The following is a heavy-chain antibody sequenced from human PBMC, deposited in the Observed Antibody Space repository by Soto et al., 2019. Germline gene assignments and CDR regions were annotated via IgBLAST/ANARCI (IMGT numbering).Heavy chain of an antibody. CDR1: GGSISSYY. CDR3: ARLGDIVVVPAAKSSPRIAAAGMFDY. CDR2: IYYSGST. V-gene: IGHV4-59*08. D-gene: IGHD2-2*01. J-gene: IGHJ4*02. Sequence: SETLSLTCTVSGGSISSYYWSWIRQPPGKGLEWIGYIYYSGSTNYNPSLKSRVTISVDTSKNQFSLKLSSVTAADTAVYYCARLGDIVVVPAAKSSPRIAAAGMFDYWGQGTLVTVSS.